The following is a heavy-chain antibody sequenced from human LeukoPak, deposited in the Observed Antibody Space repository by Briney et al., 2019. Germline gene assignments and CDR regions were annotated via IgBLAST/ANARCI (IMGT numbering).Heavy chain of an antibody. D-gene: IGHD5-12*01. J-gene: IGHJ4*02. CDR2: IYYSGST. CDR3: ARGIAIVATKKTYYFDY. V-gene: IGHV4-59*01. Sequence: SETLSLTCTVSGGSISSYYWSCIRQPPGKGLEGRVDIYYSGSTNYNPSLKSRVTIAVDTSKNQFSLKLSSVTAADTAVYYCARGIAIVATKKTYYFDYWGQGTLVTVSS. CDR1: GGSISSYY.